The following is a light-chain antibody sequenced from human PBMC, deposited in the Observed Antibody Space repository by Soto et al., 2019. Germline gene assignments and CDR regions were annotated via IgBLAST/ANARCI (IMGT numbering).Light chain of an antibody. CDR2: AAS. J-gene: IGKJ5*01. CDR3: QQSYSTPT. Sequence: DFQMTQSPSSLSASVEDRVIITFRASQSISNHLNCYQQKPGKAPKLLIFAASSLQSGVPSRFSGSGSGTDFTLTISSLQPEDFATYYCQQSYSTPTFGQGTRLEIK. CDR1: QSISNH. V-gene: IGKV1-39*01.